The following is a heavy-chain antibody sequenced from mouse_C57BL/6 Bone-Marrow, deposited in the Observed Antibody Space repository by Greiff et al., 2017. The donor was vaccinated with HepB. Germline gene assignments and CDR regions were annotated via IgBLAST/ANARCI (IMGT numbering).Heavy chain of an antibody. J-gene: IGHJ1*03. V-gene: IGHV1-22*01. CDR2: INPNNGGT. Sequence: EVKLQQSGPELVKPGASVKMSCKASGYTFTDYNMHWVKQSHGKSLEWIGYINPNNGGTSYNQKFKGKATLTVNKSSSTAYMELRSLTSEDSAVYYCARGYYGSWWYFDVWGTGTTVTVSS. D-gene: IGHD1-1*01. CDR3: ARGYYGSWWYFDV. CDR1: GYTFTDYN.